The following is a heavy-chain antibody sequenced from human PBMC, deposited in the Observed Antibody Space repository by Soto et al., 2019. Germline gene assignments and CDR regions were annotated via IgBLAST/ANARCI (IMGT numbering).Heavy chain of an antibody. CDR2: IRSKANSYAT. CDR1: GFTFSGSA. Sequence: EVQLVESGGGLVQPGGSLKLSCAASGFTFSGSAMHWVRQASGKGLEWVGRIRSKANSYATAYAASVKGRFTISRDDSKNTAYLQMNSLKTEDTAVYYCTILPHDYYGSAYYNWFDPWGQGTLVTVSS. CDR3: TILPHDYYGSAYYNWFDP. D-gene: IGHD3-10*01. V-gene: IGHV3-73*01. J-gene: IGHJ5*02.